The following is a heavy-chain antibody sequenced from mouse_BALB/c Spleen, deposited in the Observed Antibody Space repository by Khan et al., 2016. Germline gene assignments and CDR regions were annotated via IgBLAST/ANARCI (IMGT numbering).Heavy chain of an antibody. CDR1: GYSFTGYF. CDR2: INPYIGDT. V-gene: IGHV1-20*02. D-gene: IGHD2-4*01. Sequence: VRLQQSGPELVKPGASVKISCKASGYSFTGYFMNWVKQSHGKSLEWIGRINPYIGDTFYNQNFKGKATLTVDKSSRTAHMELLSLASEGSAFDYCRRSGDYGGFPYWGQGTLVTVSA. J-gene: IGHJ3*01. CDR3: RRSGDYGGFPY.